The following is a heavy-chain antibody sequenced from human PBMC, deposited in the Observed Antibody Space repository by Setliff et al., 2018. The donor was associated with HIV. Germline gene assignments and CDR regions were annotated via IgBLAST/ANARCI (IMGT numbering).Heavy chain of an antibody. CDR3: ARGWEGGMDY. CDR2: INPSGGST. V-gene: IGHV1-46*01. Sequence: VASVKVSCKASGYTFTRYFMHCVRQAPGQGLEWLGMINPSGGSTWYAQKFQGRVTMTGDTSTNTLYMGLSSLRSEDTAVYYCARGWEGGMDYWGQGTLVTVSS. J-gene: IGHJ4*02. D-gene: IGHD1-26*01. CDR1: GYTFTRYF.